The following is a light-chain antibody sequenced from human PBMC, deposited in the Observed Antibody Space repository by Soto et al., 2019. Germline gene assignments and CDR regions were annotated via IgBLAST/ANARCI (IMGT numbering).Light chain of an antibody. CDR3: QQYNSLSWT. CDR1: QSISSW. CDR2: DAS. V-gene: IGKV1-5*01. Sequence: DIQMTQSPSTLSASVGDRVTITCRASQSISSWLAWYQQKPGKAPKLLIYDASSLESGVPSRFSGSGSGTEFPLTISSLQPDDCATYYCQQYNSLSWTFGQGTKVDIK. J-gene: IGKJ1*01.